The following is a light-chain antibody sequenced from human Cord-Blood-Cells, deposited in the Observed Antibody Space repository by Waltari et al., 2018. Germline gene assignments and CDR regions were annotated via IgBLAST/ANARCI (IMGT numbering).Light chain of an antibody. CDR3: SSYTSSSTLV. Sequence: QSALTQPASVSGSPGQSITISCTGTSSDVGGYNYVSWYQQHPGKAPKLMIYDVSKRASGVSNRVSGSKYGNTASRTISGLQAEDEADYYCSSYTSSSTLVFGGGTKLSVL. CDR1: SSDVGGYNY. V-gene: IGLV2-14*01. CDR2: DVS. J-gene: IGLJ2*01.